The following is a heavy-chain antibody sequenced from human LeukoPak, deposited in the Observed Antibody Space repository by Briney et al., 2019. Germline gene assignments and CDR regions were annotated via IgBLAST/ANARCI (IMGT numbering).Heavy chain of an antibody. V-gene: IGHV3-23*01. CDR2: ISCSGGST. CDR3: AKDPRVGSRVATPCH. CDR1: GFSFSSYA. Sequence: GGSLRLSCAASGFSFSSYAMRWVRQAPGKGLVWVSPISCSGGSTYYADSVKGRFTISRDNSKSTLFLQMNSLRAEDTAVYYCAKDPRVGSRVATPCHWGQGTLVTVSS. D-gene: IGHD5-24*01. J-gene: IGHJ4*02.